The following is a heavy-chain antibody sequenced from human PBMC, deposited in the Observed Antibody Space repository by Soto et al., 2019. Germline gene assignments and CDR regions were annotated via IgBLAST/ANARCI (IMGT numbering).Heavy chain of an antibody. CDR2: IKQDGSEK. Sequence: EVQLVESGGGLVQPGGSLRLSCAASGFIFSSYWMTWVRQAPGKGLEWVANIKQDGSEKYSVDPVKGRFTISRDNTKNSLYLRMSSLRAEDTAVYYGARALDYGASFDRWGRGALVSVSS. CDR3: ARALDYGASFDR. V-gene: IGHV3-7*01. CDR1: GFIFSSYW. D-gene: IGHD4-17*01. J-gene: IGHJ4*02.